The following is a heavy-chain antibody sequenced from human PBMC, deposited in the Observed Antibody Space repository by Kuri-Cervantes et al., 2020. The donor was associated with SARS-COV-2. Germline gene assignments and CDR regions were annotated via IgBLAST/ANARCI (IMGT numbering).Heavy chain of an antibody. CDR3: ARVYYDSSGYYEVRYFDY. Sequence: SETLSLTCTVSGGSISSGGYYWSWIRQHPGKGLEWIGYIYYSGSTYYNPSLKSRVTISVDTSKNQFSLKLSSVTAADTAVYYCARVYYDSSGYYEVRYFDYWGQGTLVTVSS. D-gene: IGHD3-22*01. CDR1: GGSISSGGYY. J-gene: IGHJ4*02. V-gene: IGHV4-31*03. CDR2: IYYSGST.